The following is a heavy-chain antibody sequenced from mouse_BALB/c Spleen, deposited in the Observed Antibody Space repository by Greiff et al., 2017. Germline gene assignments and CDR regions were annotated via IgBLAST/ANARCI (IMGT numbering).Heavy chain of an antibody. CDR1: GFTFSSFG. D-gene: IGHD1-1*01. CDR2: ISSGSSTI. CDR3: ARRITTVVAGGAMDY. Sequence: EVKLMESGGGLVQPGGSRKLSCAASGFTFSSFGMHWVRQAPEKGLEWVAYISSGSSTIDYADTVKGRFTISRDNPKNTLFLQMTSLRSEDTAMYYCARRITTVVAGGAMDYWGQGTSVTVSS. V-gene: IGHV5-17*02. J-gene: IGHJ4*01.